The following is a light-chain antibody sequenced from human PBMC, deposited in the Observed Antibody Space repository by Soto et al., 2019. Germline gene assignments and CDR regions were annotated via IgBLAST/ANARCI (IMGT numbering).Light chain of an antibody. CDR1: SSNIGAGYD. Sequence: QSALTQPPSVSGAPGQRVTISCTGSSSNIGAGYDVHWYQQLPGTAPKLLIYGNSNRPSGVPDRFSGSKSGTSASLAITGLQAEDEADYYCQSYDSSLSVGFGGGTQLSVL. CDR2: GNS. J-gene: IGLJ2*01. V-gene: IGLV1-40*01. CDR3: QSYDSSLSVG.